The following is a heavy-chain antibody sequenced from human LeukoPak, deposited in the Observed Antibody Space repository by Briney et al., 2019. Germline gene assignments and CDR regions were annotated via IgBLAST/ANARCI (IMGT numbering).Heavy chain of an antibody. CDR2: IRGTDTNT. D-gene: IGHD3-10*01. CDR3: AKAGFYYGSGNMSPLGIGYFTMDV. Sequence: QPGGSLRLSCAASGFTFGSFTMSWVRQAPGRSLEWVSAIRGTDTNTYYADSVRGRFTISRDNYNNTLFLQMNGLRAEDTAVYYCAKAGFYYGSGNMSPLGIGYFTMDVWGQGTTVTVSS. V-gene: IGHV3-23*01. CDR1: GFTFGSFT. J-gene: IGHJ6*02.